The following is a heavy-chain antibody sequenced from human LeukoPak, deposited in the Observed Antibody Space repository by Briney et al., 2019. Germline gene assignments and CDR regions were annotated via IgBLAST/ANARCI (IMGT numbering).Heavy chain of an antibody. V-gene: IGHV1-2*02. J-gene: IGHJ4*02. D-gene: IGHD3-9*01. CDR3: ARDLAYYDILTGYYSGIIDY. Sequence: ASVKVSCKASGYTFTDYYIHWVRQAPGQGLEWMGWINPNTGGTNYAQKFQGRVTLTRDTSISTAYMELSRLRSDDTALYYCARDLAYYDILTGYYSGIIDYWGQGTLVTVSS. CDR1: GYTFTDYY. CDR2: INPNTGGT.